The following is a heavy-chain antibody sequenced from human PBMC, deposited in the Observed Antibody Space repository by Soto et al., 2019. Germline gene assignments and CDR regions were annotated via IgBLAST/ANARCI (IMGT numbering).Heavy chain of an antibody. CDR3: ARAPTVQLWYDAFDI. CDR1: GYTFTSYG. Sequence: GASVKVSCKASGYTFTSYGISCVRQAPGQGLEWMGWISAYNGNTNYAQKLQGRVTMTTDTSTSTAYMELRSLRSDDTAVYYCARAPTVQLWYDAFDIWGQGTMVTVSS. J-gene: IGHJ3*02. CDR2: ISAYNGNT. V-gene: IGHV1-18*01. D-gene: IGHD5-18*01.